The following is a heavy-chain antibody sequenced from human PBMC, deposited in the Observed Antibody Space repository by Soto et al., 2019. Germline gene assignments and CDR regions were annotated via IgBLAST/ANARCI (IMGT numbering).Heavy chain of an antibody. J-gene: IGHJ6*02. CDR2: IKQDGSEK. CDR1: GFTFSSYW. V-gene: IGHV3-7*01. D-gene: IGHD3-22*01. Sequence: EVQLVESGGGLVQPGGSLRLSCAASGFTFSSYWMSWVRQAPGKGLEWVANIKQDGSEKYYVDSVKGRFTISRDNAKNYLYLQMNSLRAEDTAVYYCARFYYDSSGYLPSPYYYYYGMDVWGQGTTVTVSS. CDR3: ARFYYDSSGYLPSPYYYYYGMDV.